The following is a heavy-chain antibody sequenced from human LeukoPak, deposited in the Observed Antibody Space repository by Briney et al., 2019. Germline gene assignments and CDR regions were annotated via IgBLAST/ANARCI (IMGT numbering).Heavy chain of an antibody. Sequence: GGSLRLSCAASGFTFSSYAMHWVRQAPGKGLEWVAVISYDGSNKYYADSVKGRFTISRDNSKNTLYLQMNGLRAEDTAVYYCARDYPRAYYDFWSGYKSGGNWYFDLWGRGTLVTVSS. V-gene: IGHV3-30-3*01. CDR2: ISYDGSNK. CDR1: GFTFSSYA. D-gene: IGHD3-3*01. CDR3: ARDYPRAYYDFWSGYKSGGNWYFDL. J-gene: IGHJ2*01.